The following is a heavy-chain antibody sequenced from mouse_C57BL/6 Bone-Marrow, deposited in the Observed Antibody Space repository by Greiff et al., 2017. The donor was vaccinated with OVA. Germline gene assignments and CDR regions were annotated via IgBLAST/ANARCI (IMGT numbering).Heavy chain of an antibody. J-gene: IGHJ3*01. CDR2: ISNLAYSI. V-gene: IGHV5-15*01. CDR1: GFTFSDYG. Sequence: EVKLQESGGGLVQPGGSLKLSCAASGFTFSDYGMAWVRQAPRKGPEWVAFISNLAYSIYYADTVTGRFTISRENAKNTLYLEMSSLRSEDTAMYYCARGGYYYGSSPWFAYWGQGTLVTVSA. D-gene: IGHD1-1*01. CDR3: ARGGYYYGSSPWFAY.